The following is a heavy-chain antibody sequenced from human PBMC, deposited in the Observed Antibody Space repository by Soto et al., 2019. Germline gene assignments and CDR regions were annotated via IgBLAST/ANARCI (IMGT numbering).Heavy chain of an antibody. CDR3: ARDQGDILTGYWGSFDY. V-gene: IGHV3-7*01. D-gene: IGHD3-9*01. J-gene: IGHJ4*02. Sequence: GGSLRLSCAASGFTFSSYWMSWVRQAPGKGLEWVANIKQDGSEKYYVDSVKGRFTISRDNAKNSLYLQMNSLRAEDTAVYYCARDQGDILTGYWGSFDYWGQGTLVTVSS. CDR1: GFTFSSYW. CDR2: IKQDGSEK.